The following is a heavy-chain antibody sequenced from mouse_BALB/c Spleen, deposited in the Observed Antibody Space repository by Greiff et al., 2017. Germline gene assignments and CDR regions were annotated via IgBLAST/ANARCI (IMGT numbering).Heavy chain of an antibody. V-gene: IGHV1-4*01. CDR3: APIYDGYYFAY. CDR2: INPSSGYT. CDR1: GYTFTSYT. Sequence: VQLVESGAELARPGASVKMSCKASGYTFTSYTMHWVKQRPGQGLEWIGYINPSSGYTNYNQKFKDKATLTADKSSSTAYMQLSSLTSEDSAVYYCAPIYDGYYFAYWGQGTLVTVSA. D-gene: IGHD2-3*01. J-gene: IGHJ3*01.